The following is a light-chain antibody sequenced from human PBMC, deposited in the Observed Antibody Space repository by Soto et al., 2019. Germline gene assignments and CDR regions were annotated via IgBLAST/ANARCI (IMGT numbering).Light chain of an antibody. CDR1: QSVSSNY. CDR2: GAS. CDR3: QQYVTSPPSWT. V-gene: IGKV3-20*01. Sequence: ETVLTQSPGTLSLSPGERATLSCRASQSVSSNYLAWYQHNPGQAPRLLIYGASNRATGIPDRFSGSGSGTDFTLTISRLEPEDFAVYYCQQYVTSPPSWTFGQGTKVEVK. J-gene: IGKJ1*01.